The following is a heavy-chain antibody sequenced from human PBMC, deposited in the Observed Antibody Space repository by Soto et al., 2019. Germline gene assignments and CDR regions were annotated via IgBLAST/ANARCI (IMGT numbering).Heavy chain of an antibody. Sequence: GGSLRLSCAASGFTFSSYAMSWVRQAPGKGLEWVSAIGARGGSTYYADSVKGRFTISRDNSKNTLYLQMNSLRAEDTAVYYCAARYGMDVWGQGTTVTVSS. J-gene: IGHJ6*02. CDR1: GFTFSSYA. CDR2: IGARGGST. CDR3: AARYGMDV. V-gene: IGHV3-23*01.